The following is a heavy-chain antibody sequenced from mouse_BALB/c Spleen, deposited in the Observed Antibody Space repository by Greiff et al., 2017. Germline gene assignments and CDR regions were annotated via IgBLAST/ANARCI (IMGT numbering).Heavy chain of an antibody. V-gene: IGHV5-4*02. CDR2: ISDGGSYT. CDR1: GFTFSDYY. Sequence: DVQLVESGGGLVKPGGSLKLSCAASGFTFSDYYMYWVRQTPEKRLEWVATISDGGSYTYYPDSVKGRFTISRDNAKNNLYLQMSSLKSEDTAMYYCARVDYGSFDYWGQGTTLTVSS. CDR3: ARVDYGSFDY. D-gene: IGHD1-1*01. J-gene: IGHJ2*01.